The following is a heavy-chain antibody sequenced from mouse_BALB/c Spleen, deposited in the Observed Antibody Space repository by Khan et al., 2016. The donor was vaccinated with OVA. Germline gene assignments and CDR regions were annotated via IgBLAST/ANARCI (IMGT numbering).Heavy chain of an antibody. CDR1: GYTFTDYV. CDR3: ARFHGGY. V-gene: IGHV9-3-1*01. Sequence: QIQLVQSGPDLKKPGETVKISCKASGYTFTDYVMNWVKQAPGKGLKWMGWINTYTGEPTYADDFKGRFAFSLETSASTAYLQINSLKNEDTATYFGARFHGGYWGQGTTLTVSS. J-gene: IGHJ2*01. CDR2: INTYTGEP.